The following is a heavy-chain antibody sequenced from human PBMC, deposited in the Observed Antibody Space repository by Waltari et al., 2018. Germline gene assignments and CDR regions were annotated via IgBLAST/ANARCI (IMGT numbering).Heavy chain of an antibody. CDR2: IYYSGST. CDR3: ARSRGVNLGY. V-gene: IGHV4-39*01. D-gene: IGHD3-10*01. J-gene: IGHJ4*02. CDR1: GGSISSSSYY. Sequence: QLQLQESGPGLVKPSETLSLTCTVSGGSISSSSYYWGWIRQPPGKGLEWIGSIYYSGSTSYNPSLKSRVTISVDTSKNQFSLKLSSVTAADTAVYYCARSRGVNLGYWGQGTLVTVSS.